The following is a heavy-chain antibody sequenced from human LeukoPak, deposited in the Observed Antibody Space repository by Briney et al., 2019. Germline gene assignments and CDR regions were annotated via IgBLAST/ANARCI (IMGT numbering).Heavy chain of an antibody. CDR2: IYYSGST. CDR1: GGSISSSSYY. J-gene: IGHJ4*02. V-gene: IGHV4-61*01. CDR3: ARDRGRKWSSSWTFDY. D-gene: IGHD6-13*01. Sequence: SETLSLTCTVSGGSISSSSYYWSWIRQPPGKGLEWIGYIYYSGSTNYNPSLKSRVTISVDTSKNQFSLKLSSVTAADTAVYYCARDRGRKWSSSWTFDYWGQGTLVTVSS.